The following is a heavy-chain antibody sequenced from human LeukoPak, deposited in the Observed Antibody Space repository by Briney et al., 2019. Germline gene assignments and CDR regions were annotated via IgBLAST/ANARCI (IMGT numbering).Heavy chain of an antibody. J-gene: IGHJ4*02. CDR1: GGSFGNYY. Sequence: SETLSLTCAVYGGSFGNYYWNWIRQPAGKGLEWIGRIYTSGSTNYNPSLKSRVTISVDTSKNQFSLKLSSVTAADTAVYYCAREEGDIVATITDYWGQGTLVTVSS. V-gene: IGHV4-4*07. CDR3: AREEGDIVATITDY. D-gene: IGHD5-12*01. CDR2: IYTSGST.